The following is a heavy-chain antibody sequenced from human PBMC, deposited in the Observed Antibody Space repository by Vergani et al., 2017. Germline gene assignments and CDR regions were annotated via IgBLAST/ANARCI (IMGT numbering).Heavy chain of an antibody. J-gene: IGHJ4*02. CDR2: IYSGGST. CDR3: ARGSDYYDSSGYYYYDY. Sequence: EVQLVESGGGLVQPGGSLRLSCAASGFTVSSNYMSWVRQAPGKGLEWVSVIYSGGSTYYADSVKGRFTISRDNAKNSLYLQMNSLRAEDTAVYYCARGSDYYDSSGYYYYDYWGQGTLVTVSS. D-gene: IGHD3-22*01. V-gene: IGHV3-66*01. CDR1: GFTVSSNY.